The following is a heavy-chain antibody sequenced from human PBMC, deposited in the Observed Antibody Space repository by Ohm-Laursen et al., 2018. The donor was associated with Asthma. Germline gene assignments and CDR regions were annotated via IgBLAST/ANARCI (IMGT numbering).Heavy chain of an antibody. V-gene: IGHV3-30-3*01. J-gene: IGHJ6*02. Sequence: SLRLSCSAPGFTFSSYAMHWVRQAPGKGLEWVAVISYDGSNKYYADSVKGRFTISRDNSKNTLYLQMNSLRAEDTAVYYCARDKVTIYYYYYGMDVWGQGTTVTVSS. CDR1: GFTFSSYA. D-gene: IGHD4-17*01. CDR2: ISYDGSNK. CDR3: ARDKVTIYYYYYGMDV.